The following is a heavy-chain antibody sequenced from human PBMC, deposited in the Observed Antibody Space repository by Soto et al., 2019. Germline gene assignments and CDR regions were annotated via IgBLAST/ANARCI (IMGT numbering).Heavy chain of an antibody. J-gene: IGHJ5*02. CDR3: AKHEGPGRDWFDP. D-gene: IGHD1-26*01. V-gene: IGHV4-39*01. CDR1: GGSISSSSYY. Sequence: SETLSLTCTVSGGSISSSSYYWGWIRQPPGKGLEWIGSIYYSGSTYYNPSLKSRVTISVDTSKNQFSLKLSSVTAADTAVYYCAKHEGPGRDWFDPWGQGPLVTVSS. CDR2: IYYSGST.